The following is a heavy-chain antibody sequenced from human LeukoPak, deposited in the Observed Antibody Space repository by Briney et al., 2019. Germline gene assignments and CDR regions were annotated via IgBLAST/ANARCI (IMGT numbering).Heavy chain of an antibody. V-gene: IGHV1-69*04. CDR1: GGTFSSYA. CDR2: IIPILGIA. Sequence: SVKVSCKASGGTFSSYAISWVRQAPGQGLEWMGRIIPILGIANYAQKFQGRVTITADKSTSTAYMELSSLRSEDTAVYYCARRSCSSTSCYLDYWGQGTLVTVSS. J-gene: IGHJ4*02. CDR3: ARRSCSSTSCYLDY. D-gene: IGHD2-2*01.